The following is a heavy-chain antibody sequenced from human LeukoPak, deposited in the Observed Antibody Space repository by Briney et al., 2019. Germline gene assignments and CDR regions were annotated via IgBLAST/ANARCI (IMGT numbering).Heavy chain of an antibody. D-gene: IGHD3-3*01. CDR3: ARSPSDLAFDI. V-gene: IGHV4-31*03. Sequence: TLSPTCTVSGGSISGYYWSWIRQHPGKGLEWIGYIYYSGSTYYNPSLKSRVTISVDTSKNQFSLKLSSVTAADTAVYYCARSPSDLAFDIWGQGTMVTVSS. CDR1: GGSISGYY. CDR2: IYYSGST. J-gene: IGHJ3*02.